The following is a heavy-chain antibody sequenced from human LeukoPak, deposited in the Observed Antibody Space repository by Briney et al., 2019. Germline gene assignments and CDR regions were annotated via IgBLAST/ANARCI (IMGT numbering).Heavy chain of an antibody. CDR1: GFTFSSYS. V-gene: IGHV3-48*04. D-gene: IGHD4-17*01. J-gene: IGHJ6*03. CDR2: ISSSSSTI. CDR3: ARYGDGLLYYMDV. Sequence: GGSLRLSCAASGFTFSSYSMNWVRQAPGKGLEWVSYISSSSSTIYYADSVKGRFTISRDNAKNSLYLQMNSLRAEDTAVYYCARYGDGLLYYMDVWGKGTTVTVSS.